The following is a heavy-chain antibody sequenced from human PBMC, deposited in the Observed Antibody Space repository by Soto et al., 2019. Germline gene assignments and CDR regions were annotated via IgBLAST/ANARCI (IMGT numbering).Heavy chain of an antibody. CDR3: ARVESSSWSEDWFDP. CDR1: GYTFTSYA. J-gene: IGHJ5*02. Sequence: QVQLVQSGAEVKKPGASVKVSCKASGYTFTSYAMHWVRQAPGQRLEWMGWINAGNGNTKYSQKFQGRVTITRDTSASTAYMELSSLRSEDTAVYYCARVESSSWSEDWFDPWGQGTLVTVSS. CDR2: INAGNGNT. V-gene: IGHV1-3*01. D-gene: IGHD6-13*01.